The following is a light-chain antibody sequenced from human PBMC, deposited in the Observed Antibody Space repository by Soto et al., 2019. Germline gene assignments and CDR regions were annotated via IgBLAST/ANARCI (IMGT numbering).Light chain of an antibody. Sequence: EIVLTQSPGTLSLSPGERATLSCRASQSVSSTYLAWYQQKPGQAPRLLIYGASSRATGIPTRLSGSGSGTDFTLTISRLEPEDFAVYFCQQYGNSPRTFGQGTKVDIK. V-gene: IGKV3-20*01. CDR1: QSVSSTY. J-gene: IGKJ1*01. CDR3: QQYGNSPRT. CDR2: GAS.